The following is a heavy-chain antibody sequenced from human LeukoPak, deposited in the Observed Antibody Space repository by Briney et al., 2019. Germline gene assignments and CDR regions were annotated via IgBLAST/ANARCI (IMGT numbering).Heavy chain of an antibody. Sequence: GGSLRLSCAAYGFTFSSYSMNWVRQAPGKGLEWVSSISSSSYIYYADSVKGRFTISRDNAKNSLYLQMNSLRAEDTAVYYCARSQMAGIDYFDYWGQGTLVTVSS. CDR3: ARSQMAGIDYFDY. V-gene: IGHV3-21*01. J-gene: IGHJ4*02. CDR2: ISSSSYI. D-gene: IGHD6-19*01. CDR1: GFTFSSYS.